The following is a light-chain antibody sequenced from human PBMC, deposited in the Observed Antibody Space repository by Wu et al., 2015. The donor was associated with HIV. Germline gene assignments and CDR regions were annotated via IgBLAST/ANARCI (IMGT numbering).Light chain of an antibody. CDR2: AAS. J-gene: IGKJ4*01. V-gene: IGKV1-39*01. CDR1: QIISTY. CDR3: QQSYSTLLT. Sequence: DIQMTQSPSSLSASVGDRVTITCRANQIISTYLNWYQQKPGKAPKLLIYAASSLQSGVPSRFTGSGSGTDFTLTITNLQPEDFATYYCQQSYSTLLTFGGGTKVEIK.